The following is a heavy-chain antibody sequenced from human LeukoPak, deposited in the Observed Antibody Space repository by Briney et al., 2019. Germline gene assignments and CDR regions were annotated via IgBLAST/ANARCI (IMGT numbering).Heavy chain of an antibody. CDR1: GGSISSYY. Sequence: SETLSLTCTVSGGSISSYYWSWIRQPPGKGLEWIGYIYYSGSTNYNPSIKSRVTISVDTSKNQFSLKLSSVTAADTAVYYCARGDCTNGVCPDYWGQGTLVTVSS. CDR3: ARGDCTNGVCPDY. J-gene: IGHJ4*02. CDR2: IYYSGST. V-gene: IGHV4-59*01. D-gene: IGHD2-8*01.